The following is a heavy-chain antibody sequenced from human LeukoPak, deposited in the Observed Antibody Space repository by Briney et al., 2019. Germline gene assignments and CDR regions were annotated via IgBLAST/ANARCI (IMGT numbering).Heavy chain of an antibody. CDR2: ISSSSSTI. D-gene: IGHD1-26*01. CDR3: ARGYTWELLQPFDY. CDR1: GFTFSSYA. J-gene: IGHJ4*02. Sequence: GGSLRLSCAASGFTFSSYAMSWVRQAPGKGLEWVSYISSSSSTIYYADSVKGRFTISRDNAKNSLYLQMNSLRAEDTAVYYCARGYTWELLQPFDYWGQGTLVTVSS. V-gene: IGHV3-48*04.